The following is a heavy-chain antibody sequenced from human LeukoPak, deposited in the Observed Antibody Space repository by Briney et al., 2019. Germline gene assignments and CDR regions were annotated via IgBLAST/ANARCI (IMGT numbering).Heavy chain of an antibody. V-gene: IGHV3-74*01. CDR1: GFTFSSYW. Sequence: GGSLRLSCAASGFTFSSYWMHWVRQAPGKGLVWVSRINSDGSSTSYADSVKGRFTISRDNAKNTLYLQMNSLKTEDTAVYYCTTDRYCSSTTCPLTFDLWGQGTLVTVSS. CDR2: INSDGSST. J-gene: IGHJ4*02. CDR3: TTDRYCSSTTCPLTFDL. D-gene: IGHD2-2*01.